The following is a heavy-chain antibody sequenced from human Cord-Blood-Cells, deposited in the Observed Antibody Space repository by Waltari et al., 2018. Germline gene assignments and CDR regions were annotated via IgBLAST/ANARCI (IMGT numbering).Heavy chain of an antibody. CDR1: GGSISSYY. CDR3: ARAVGMSRNYFDY. J-gene: IGHJ4*02. V-gene: IGHV4-59*01. CDR2: IYSSGGT. Sequence: QVQLQESGPGLVKPSETLSLTCNVPGGSISSYYWSWIRQHPGKGLEWIVYIYSSGGTNYNPSLKSRVPISVDTSKNQFSLKLSSVTAADTAVYYCARAVGMSRNYFDYWGQGTLVTVSS. D-gene: IGHD2-21*01.